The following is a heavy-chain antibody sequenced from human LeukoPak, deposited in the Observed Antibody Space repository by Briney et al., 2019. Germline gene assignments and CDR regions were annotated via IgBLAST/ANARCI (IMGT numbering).Heavy chain of an antibody. J-gene: IGHJ4*02. CDR2: ISGSGGRT. D-gene: IGHD3-10*01. Sequence: GGSLRLSCAASGFTFSSYAMSWVRQAPGRGLEWVSTISGSGGRTYTADSVRGRFTISRDNSENTLYLQMNSLRAEDTAVYYCAKDRGYRQLWGFDYWGQGILVTVSS. V-gene: IGHV3-23*01. CDR1: GFTFSSYA. CDR3: AKDRGYRQLWGFDY.